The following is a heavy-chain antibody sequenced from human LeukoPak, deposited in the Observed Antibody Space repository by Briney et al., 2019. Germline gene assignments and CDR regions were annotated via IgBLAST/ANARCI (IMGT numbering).Heavy chain of an antibody. Sequence: PSETLSLTCAVYGGSFSGYYWGWIRQPPGKGLEWIGEINHSGSTNYNPSLKSRVTISVDTSKNQFSLKLSSVTATDTAVYYCAQGGPPHYFDYWGQGTLVTVSS. CDR3: AQGGPPHYFDY. J-gene: IGHJ4*02. V-gene: IGHV4-34*01. D-gene: IGHD1-26*01. CDR1: GGSFSGYY. CDR2: INHSGST.